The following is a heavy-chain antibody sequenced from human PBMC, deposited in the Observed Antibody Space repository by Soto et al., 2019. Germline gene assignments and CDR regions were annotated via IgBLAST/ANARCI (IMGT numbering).Heavy chain of an antibody. Sequence: ASVKVSCKASGGTFSSYAISWVRQAPGQGLEWMGGIIPIFGTANYAQKFQGRVTITADESTSTAYMELSSLRSEDTAVYYCARLNDYVSNYYYGMDVWGQGTTVTVSS. V-gene: IGHV1-69*13. CDR1: GGTFSSYA. CDR2: IIPIFGTA. CDR3: ARLNDYVSNYYYGMDV. D-gene: IGHD3-16*01. J-gene: IGHJ6*02.